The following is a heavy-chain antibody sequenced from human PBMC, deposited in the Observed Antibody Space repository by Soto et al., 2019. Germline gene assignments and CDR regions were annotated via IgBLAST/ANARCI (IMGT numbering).Heavy chain of an antibody. V-gene: IGHV3-53*01. CDR2: VFSGGST. Sequence: GGSLRLSCAPSGFTVHGNYMTWVRQASGKGLEWVSVVFSGGSTFYADSVKGRFTISRDTSRNTLSLQMNSLRAEDTAVYFCASARTYNYAFDFWGQGTLVTVSS. CDR3: ASARTYNYAFDF. CDR1: GFTVHGNY. D-gene: IGHD5-18*01. J-gene: IGHJ4*02.